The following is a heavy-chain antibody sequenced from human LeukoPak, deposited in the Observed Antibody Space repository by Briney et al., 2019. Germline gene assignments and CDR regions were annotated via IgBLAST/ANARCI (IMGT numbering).Heavy chain of an antibody. Sequence: SETLSLTCTVSGGSISSGGYYWSWIRQHPGKGLEWIGYIYYSGSTYYNLSLKSRVTISVDTSKNQFSLKLSSVTAADTAVYYCARDTGGDAFDIWGQGTMVTVSS. CDR2: IYYSGST. V-gene: IGHV4-31*03. D-gene: IGHD4-17*01. J-gene: IGHJ3*02. CDR1: GGSISSGGYY. CDR3: ARDTGGDAFDI.